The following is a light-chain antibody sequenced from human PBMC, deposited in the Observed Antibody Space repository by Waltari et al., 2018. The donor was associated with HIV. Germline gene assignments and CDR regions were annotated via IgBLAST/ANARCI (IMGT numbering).Light chain of an antibody. J-gene: IGLJ2*01. Sequence: QSALTQPASVSGSPGQSITISCTGASSDVGCYDCISWYQQHPGKAPRLIIYEVTNRPSVVSSRFFGAKSANTASRTISVLQADDEADYYCSYTGTNSLHFGGGTKVTVL. CDR1: SSDVGCYDC. CDR3: SYTGTNSLH. V-gene: IGLV2-14*01. CDR2: EVT.